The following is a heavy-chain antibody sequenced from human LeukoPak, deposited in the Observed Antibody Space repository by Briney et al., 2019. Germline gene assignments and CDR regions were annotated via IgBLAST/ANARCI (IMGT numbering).Heavy chain of an antibody. CDR2: IYYSGST. CDR3: ARLVTRGYYDSSGRRIDAFDI. CDR1: GGSISSYY. D-gene: IGHD3-22*01. J-gene: IGHJ3*02. V-gene: IGHV4-59*01. Sequence: PSETLSLTCTVSGGSISSYYWSWIRQPPGKGLEWIGYIYYSGSTNYNPSLKSRVTISVDTSKNQFSLKLSSVTAADTAVYYCARLVTRGYYDSSGRRIDAFDIWGQGTMVTVSS.